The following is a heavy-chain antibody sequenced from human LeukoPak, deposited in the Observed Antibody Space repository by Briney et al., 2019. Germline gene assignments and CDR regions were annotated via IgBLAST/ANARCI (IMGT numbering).Heavy chain of an antibody. Sequence: SETLSLTCTVSGGSISSYYWSWIRQPPGRGLEWIGYIYYSGSTNYNPSLKSRVTISVETSTHQFSLKLSSVTAADTAVYYCARLRRIAAAGNNWFDPWGQGTLVTVSS. V-gene: IGHV4-59*08. CDR1: GGSISSYY. J-gene: IGHJ5*02. D-gene: IGHD6-13*01. CDR3: ARLRRIAAAGNNWFDP. CDR2: IYYSGST.